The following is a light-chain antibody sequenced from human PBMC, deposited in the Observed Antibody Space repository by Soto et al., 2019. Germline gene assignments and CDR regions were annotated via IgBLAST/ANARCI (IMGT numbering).Light chain of an antibody. CDR2: GAS. V-gene: IGKV3-15*01. CDR1: QSISSN. CDR3: QHYYDWPPIFT. J-gene: IGKJ3*01. Sequence: EIVMTPSPATLSVSPGERATLSCRASQSISSNLAWYQQKPGQAPRLLIYGASTRATGIPARFSGSGSGTEFTLTISSLQSEDFAVDYCQHYYDWPPIFTFGPGTKVDIK.